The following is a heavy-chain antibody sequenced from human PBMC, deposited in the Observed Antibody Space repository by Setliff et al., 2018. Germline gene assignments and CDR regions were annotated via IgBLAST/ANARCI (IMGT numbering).Heavy chain of an antibody. J-gene: IGHJ6*03. CDR1: GGSFTYYY. CDR2: INHRGST. V-gene: IGHV4-34*01. D-gene: IGHD3-3*01. Sequence: SETLSLTCAASGGSFTYYYWTWIRQSPGKGLEWIGEINHRGSTNYNPSLKSRVTISLDTSKNQFSLSLTSVTAEDTAVYYCARMSGFQYIDVWDKGTTVTVSS. CDR3: ARMSGFQYIDV.